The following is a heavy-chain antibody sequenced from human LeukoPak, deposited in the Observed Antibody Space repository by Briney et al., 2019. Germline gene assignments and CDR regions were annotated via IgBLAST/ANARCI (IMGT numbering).Heavy chain of an antibody. J-gene: IGHJ6*01. CDR2: IHYRGGT. Sequence: AVPLSLTCSDSGGAISSYDGSWIRQPPGKGLERFALIHYRGGTKYNPALNSRVTIKVNTSKNQFSLTLISVTAADTPVYYWAREYSYRYSYY. V-gene: IGHV4-59*01. CDR3: AREYSYRYSYY. D-gene: IGHD5-18*01. CDR1: GGAISSYD.